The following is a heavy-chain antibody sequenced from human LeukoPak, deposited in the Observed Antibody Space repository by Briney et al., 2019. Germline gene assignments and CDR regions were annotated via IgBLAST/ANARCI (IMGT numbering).Heavy chain of an antibody. D-gene: IGHD2-15*01. CDR3: ATPEAGATRAYFQH. Sequence: PGGSLRLSCAASGFTFSSYAMSWVRQAPGKGLEWVSAISGSGGSTYYADSVKGRFTISRDNPKNTLYLQMNSLRAEDTAVYYCATPEAGATRAYFQHWGQGTLVTVSS. CDR2: ISGSGGST. CDR1: GFTFSSYA. J-gene: IGHJ1*01. V-gene: IGHV3-23*01.